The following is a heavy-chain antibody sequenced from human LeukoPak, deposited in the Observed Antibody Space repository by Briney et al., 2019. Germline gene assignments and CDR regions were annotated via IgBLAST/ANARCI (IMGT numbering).Heavy chain of an antibody. CDR1: GGSISSSRDY. J-gene: IGHJ3*02. D-gene: IGHD1-26*01. Sequence: SETLSLTCTVSGGSISSSRDYWDWIRQPPGKGLEWIGSIYYSGSTYYNPSLKSRVTISVDTSKNQFSLKLSSVTAADTAVYYCARQSGGTYSPIDIWGQGTMVTVSS. CDR3: ARQSGGTYSPIDI. V-gene: IGHV4-39*01. CDR2: IYYSGST.